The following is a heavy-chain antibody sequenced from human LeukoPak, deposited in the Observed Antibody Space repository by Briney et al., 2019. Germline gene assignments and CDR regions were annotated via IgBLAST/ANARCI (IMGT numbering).Heavy chain of an antibody. CDR2: IIPIFGTA. CDR3: ARGTLGYCSSTSCYIPDDY. D-gene: IGHD2-2*02. J-gene: IGHJ4*02. Sequence: ASVKVSCKASGGTFSSYAISWVRQAPGQGLEWMGGIIPIFGTANYAQKFQGRVTITADESTSTAYMELGSLRSEDTAVYYCARGTLGYCSSTSCYIPDDYWGQGTLVTVSS. CDR1: GGTFSSYA. V-gene: IGHV1-69*13.